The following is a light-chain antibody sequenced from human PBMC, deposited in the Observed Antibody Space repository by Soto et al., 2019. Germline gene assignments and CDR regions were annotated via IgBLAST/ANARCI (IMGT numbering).Light chain of an antibody. CDR2: EVS. CDR3: SSFAGNTNLV. J-gene: IGLJ2*01. Sequence: QSALTQPPSASGSPGQSVTISCTGTSSDVGGYNYVSWYQQHPGKAPKLMISEVSKRPSGVPDRFSGSKSGNTASLTVSGPPAEDEPDYYCSSFAGNTNLVFGGGTKLTVL. CDR1: SSDVGGYNY. V-gene: IGLV2-8*01.